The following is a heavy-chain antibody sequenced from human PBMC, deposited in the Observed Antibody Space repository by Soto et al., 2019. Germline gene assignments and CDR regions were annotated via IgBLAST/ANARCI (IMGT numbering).Heavy chain of an antibody. V-gene: IGHV3-48*02. Sequence: EVQLVESGGGLVQPGGSLRLSCAATGLPFSSYSMNWVRQAPGKGLEWDSYIRSSSSTIYYADSVKVRFTISRDNAKNSRYLQMNSLRDEGAAVYYCERDLLVGELHDYWGQGIMVTVSS. J-gene: IGHJ4*02. D-gene: IGHD3-10*01. CDR3: ERDLLVGELHDY. CDR1: GLPFSSYS. CDR2: IRSSSSTI.